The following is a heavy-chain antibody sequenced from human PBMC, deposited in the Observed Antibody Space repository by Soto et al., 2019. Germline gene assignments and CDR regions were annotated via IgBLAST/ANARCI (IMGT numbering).Heavy chain of an antibody. Sequence: GGSLRLSCAASGFTFSSYSMNWVRQAPGKGLEWVSYISSSSSTIYYADSVKGRFTISRDNAKNSLYLQMNSLRDEDTAVYYCAREGSSFLYYYYGMDVWGQGTTVTVSS. CDR1: GFTFSSYS. J-gene: IGHJ6*02. V-gene: IGHV3-48*02. D-gene: IGHD6-6*01. CDR3: AREGSSFLYYYYGMDV. CDR2: ISSSSSTI.